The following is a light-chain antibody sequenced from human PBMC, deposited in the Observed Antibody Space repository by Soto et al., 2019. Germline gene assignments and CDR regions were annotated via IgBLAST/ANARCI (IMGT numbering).Light chain of an antibody. CDR2: AAS. J-gene: IGKJ5*01. Sequence: DIQLTQSPSFLSASVGDRVTITCRAGQGINSYLAWYQQKPGKAPKLLIYAASTLQSGVPSRFSGSGSGTEFTLTISSLQPEDFATYYCQQLNSYPRITFGQGTRLENK. V-gene: IGKV1-9*01. CDR3: QQLNSYPRIT. CDR1: QGINSY.